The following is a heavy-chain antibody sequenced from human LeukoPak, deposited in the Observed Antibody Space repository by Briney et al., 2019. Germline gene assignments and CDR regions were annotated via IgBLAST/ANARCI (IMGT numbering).Heavy chain of an antibody. CDR3: TRDHCSGDNCPSFDY. V-gene: IGHV1-18*04. J-gene: IGHJ4*02. CDR1: GYTFTSFG. D-gene: IGHD2-15*01. Sequence: GASVKVSCKPSGYTFTSFGISWVRQAPGQGLEWMGWIGAYNGDTNYAQKFQGRVTMTTDTSTSTAYKDLRSLRSDDTAVYYCTRDHCSGDNCPSFDYWGQGTLVTVSS. CDR2: IGAYNGDT.